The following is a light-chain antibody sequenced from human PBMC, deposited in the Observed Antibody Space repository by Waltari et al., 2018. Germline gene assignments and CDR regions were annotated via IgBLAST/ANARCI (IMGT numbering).Light chain of an antibody. Sequence: QSALTQPASVSGSPGQSITISCTGTSSDIGAYDNVFWYQQHPGQAPTLMSYDVAKRPSGVSNRYSGSKSGYTASLTISGLQAEDEADYHCSAYRGSFTLVFGGGTKVTVL. V-gene: IGLV2-14*03. CDR2: DVA. CDR1: SSDIGAYDN. J-gene: IGLJ3*02. CDR3: SAYRGSFTLV.